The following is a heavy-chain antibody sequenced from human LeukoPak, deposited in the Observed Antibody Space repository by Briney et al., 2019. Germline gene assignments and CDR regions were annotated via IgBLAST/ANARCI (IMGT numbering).Heavy chain of an antibody. V-gene: IGHV1-8*01. D-gene: IGHD3-3*01. Sequence: ASVKVSCKASGYTFTSYDINWVRQATGQGLEWMGWINPNSGNTGYAQKFQGRVTMTRNTSISTAYMELSSLRSEDTAVYYCARRITIFGVARDYWGQGTLVTVSS. CDR2: INPNSGNT. CDR3: ARRITIFGVARDY. J-gene: IGHJ4*02. CDR1: GYTFTSYD.